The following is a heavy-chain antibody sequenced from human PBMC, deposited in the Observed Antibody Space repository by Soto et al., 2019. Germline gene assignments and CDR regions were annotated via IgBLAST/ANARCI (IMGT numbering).Heavy chain of an antibody. V-gene: IGHV4-59*01. D-gene: IGHD3-10*01. CDR1: GGSMREYF. CDR2: IYYLGST. J-gene: IGHJ4*02. CDR3: ARDGYDGSGSPYPAY. Sequence: PSETLSLTCSVSGGSMREYFWSWIRQPPGKGLEWIGYIYYLGSTDYNPSLKSRVTISVDTSKRQFSLRLTSVTAADTAVYYCARDGYDGSGSPYPAYWGPGTQVTVSS.